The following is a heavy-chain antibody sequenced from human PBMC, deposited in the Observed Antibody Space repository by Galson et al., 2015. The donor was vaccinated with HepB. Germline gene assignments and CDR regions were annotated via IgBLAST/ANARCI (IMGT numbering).Heavy chain of an antibody. D-gene: IGHD2-21*02. CDR2: INAGNGNT. CDR1: GYTFTSYA. V-gene: IGHV1-3*01. CDR3: ARDFKGGDSDAFDI. Sequence: SVKVSCKASGYTFTSYAMHWVRQAPGQRLEWMGWINAGNGNTKYSQKFQGRVTITADKSTSTAYMELSSLRSEDTAVYYCARDFKGGDSDAFDIWGQGTMVTVSS. J-gene: IGHJ3*02.